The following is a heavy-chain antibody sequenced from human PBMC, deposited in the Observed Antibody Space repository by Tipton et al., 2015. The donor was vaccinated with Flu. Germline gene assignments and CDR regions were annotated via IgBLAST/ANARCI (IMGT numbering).Heavy chain of an antibody. CDR3: AREGNGWERDGLDV. J-gene: IGHJ6*02. V-gene: IGHV3-7*01. CDR2: IKEDATEK. Sequence: SLRLSCAASGFAFSTYWILWVRQAPGKGLEWVANIKEDATEKHYVGSVKGRFTISRDNAKNAVYLEMNSLRVEDTAVYYCAREGNGWERDGLDVWGQGTTVTISS. D-gene: IGHD6-19*01. CDR1: GFAFSTYW.